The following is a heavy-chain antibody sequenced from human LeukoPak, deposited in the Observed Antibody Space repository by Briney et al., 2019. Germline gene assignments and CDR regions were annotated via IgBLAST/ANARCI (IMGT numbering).Heavy chain of an antibody. J-gene: IGHJ5*02. CDR2: ISAYNGNT. CDR1: GYTFTSYG. V-gene: IGHV1-18*01. D-gene: IGHD2-2*01. CDR3: ARAGGYCSSTSCYPDNWFDP. Sequence: ASVKVSCKASGYTFTSYGISWVRQAPGQGLEWMGWISAYNGNTNYAQKLQGRVTMTTDTSTSTAYMELRSLRSDDTAVYYCARAGGYCSSTSCYPDNWFDPWGQEPWSPSPQ.